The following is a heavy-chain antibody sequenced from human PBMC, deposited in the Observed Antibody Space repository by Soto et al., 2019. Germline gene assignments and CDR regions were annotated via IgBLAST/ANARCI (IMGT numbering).Heavy chain of an antibody. CDR1: GYTFTGYH. J-gene: IGHJ5*02. Sequence: ASVKVSCKASGYTFTGYHMHWVRQAPGQGLEWMGWINPNSGGTNYAQKFQGRVTMTRDMSISTAYMELSRLRSDDTAVYYCARGGSYDYVWGSYHVFDPWGQGTLVTVSS. CDR3: ARGGSYDYVWGSYHVFDP. V-gene: IGHV1-2*02. D-gene: IGHD3-16*02. CDR2: INPNSGGT.